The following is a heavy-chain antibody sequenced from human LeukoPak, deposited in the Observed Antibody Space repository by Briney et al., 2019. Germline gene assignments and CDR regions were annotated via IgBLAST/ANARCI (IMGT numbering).Heavy chain of an antibody. CDR3: ATKVAGTSHFSY. CDR1: GFTFSTYW. J-gene: IGHJ4*02. D-gene: IGHD6-19*01. V-gene: IGHV3-30-3*01. CDR2: ISYDGSNK. Sequence: GGSLRLSCAASGFTFSTYWMTWVRQAPGKGLEWVAVISYDGSNKYYADSVKGRFTISRDNSKNTLYLQMNSLRAEDTAVYYCATKVAGTSHFSYWGQGTLVTVSS.